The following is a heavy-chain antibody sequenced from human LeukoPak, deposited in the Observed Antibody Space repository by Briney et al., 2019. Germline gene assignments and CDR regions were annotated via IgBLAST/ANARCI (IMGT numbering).Heavy chain of an antibody. CDR2: IQNDGNNK. V-gene: IGHV3-30*02. CDR1: GFTFSSNG. CDR3: ARDWGTSSLYLVN. Sequence: GGSVRLSCAASGFTFSSNGMHWVRQAPGKGLECVAFIQNDGNNKKYADSVKGRFTISRDNSKNTLYLQMNSLRAEDTAVYYCARDWGTSSLYLVNWGQGTLVTVSS. J-gene: IGHJ4*02. D-gene: IGHD6-6*01.